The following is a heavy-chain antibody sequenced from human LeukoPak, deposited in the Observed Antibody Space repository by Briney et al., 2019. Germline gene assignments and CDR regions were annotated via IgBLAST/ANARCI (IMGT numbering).Heavy chain of an antibody. Sequence: GGSLRLSCAASGFTFSKYWMLWVRQAPGKGLESVSRINTDGTVTTYADSVKGRFTVSRANADNTMFLQMHSVRDEDTAVYYCATKQWLAPPPDSWGQGTPVTVSS. CDR1: GFTFSKYW. CDR2: INTDGTVT. D-gene: IGHD6-19*01. V-gene: IGHV3-74*01. J-gene: IGHJ4*02. CDR3: ATKQWLAPPPDS.